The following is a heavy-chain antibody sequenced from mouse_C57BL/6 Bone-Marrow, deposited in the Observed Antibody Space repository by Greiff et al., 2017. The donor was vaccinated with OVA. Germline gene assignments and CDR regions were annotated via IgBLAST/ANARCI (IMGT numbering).Heavy chain of an antibody. Sequence: QVQLQQPGAELVRPGSSVKLSCKASGYTFTSYWMDWVKQRPGQGLEWIGNIYPSDSDTHYNQKFKDKATLTVDKSSSTAYMQLSSLTAEDSAVAYGDWWPPGGFAYWGQGTLVTVSA. CDR3: DWWPPGGFAY. CDR1: GYTFTSYW. CDR2: IYPSDSDT. J-gene: IGHJ3*01. V-gene: IGHV1-61*01. D-gene: IGHD1-1*02.